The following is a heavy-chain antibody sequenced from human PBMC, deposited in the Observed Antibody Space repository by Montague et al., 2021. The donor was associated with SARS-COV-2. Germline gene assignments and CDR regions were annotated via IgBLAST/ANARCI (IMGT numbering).Heavy chain of an antibody. CDR3: ARDKYHDILTGYYNY. CDR1: GFTFSSYS. D-gene: IGHD3-9*01. Sequence: SLRLSCAASGFTFSSYSMNWVRQAPGKGLEWVSSISSSSSYIYYADSVKGRFTISRDNAKNSLYLQMNSLRAEDTAVYYCARDKYHDILTGYYNYWGRGTLVTVSS. CDR2: ISSSSSYI. V-gene: IGHV3-21*01. J-gene: IGHJ4*02.